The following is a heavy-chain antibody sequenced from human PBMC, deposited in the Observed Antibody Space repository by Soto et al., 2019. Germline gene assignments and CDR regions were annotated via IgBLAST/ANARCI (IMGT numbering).Heavy chain of an antibody. D-gene: IGHD1-1*01. Sequence: SETLSLTCTVSGGSISSSPYYWGWIRQPPGKGLEWIGNIYYNGNTFYNPSLKSRVTISVDTSKNQFSLKLSSVTAADTAVYYCARHGPLSNNWNQLDYWGQGTLVTVLL. CDR1: GGSISSSPYY. CDR2: IYYNGNT. CDR3: ARHGPLSNNWNQLDY. J-gene: IGHJ4*02. V-gene: IGHV4-39*01.